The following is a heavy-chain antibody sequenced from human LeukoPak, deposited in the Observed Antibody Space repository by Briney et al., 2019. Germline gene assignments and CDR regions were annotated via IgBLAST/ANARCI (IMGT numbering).Heavy chain of an antibody. V-gene: IGHV3-74*01. D-gene: IGHD2-21*02. J-gene: IGHJ4*02. CDR1: GFTFSTSW. Sequence: GGSLRPSCAASGFTFSTSWMHWVRQAPGKGLVWVARIKSDVRSTDYADSVKGRFTISRDDANNILYLQMNSLRAEDTAVYYCTATRPDYWGQGTVVTVSS. CDR2: IKSDVRST. CDR3: TATRPDY.